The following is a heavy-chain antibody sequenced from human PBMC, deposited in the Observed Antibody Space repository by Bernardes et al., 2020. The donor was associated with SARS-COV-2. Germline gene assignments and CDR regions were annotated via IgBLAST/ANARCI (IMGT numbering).Heavy chain of an antibody. V-gene: IGHV1-18*01. CDR3: ARRGPREAYCASDCYKTFDY. CDR2: ISPYHGST. Sequence: ASVKVSCKASGYSFTDYGISWVRQAPGQGPQWMGWISPYHGSTNLAENFRDRVAFTADTSTTTAYMELRSLRSDDTAVYYCARRGPREAYCASDCYKTFDYWGQGSLVTVSS. CDR1: GYSFTDYG. J-gene: IGHJ4*02. D-gene: IGHD2-21*02.